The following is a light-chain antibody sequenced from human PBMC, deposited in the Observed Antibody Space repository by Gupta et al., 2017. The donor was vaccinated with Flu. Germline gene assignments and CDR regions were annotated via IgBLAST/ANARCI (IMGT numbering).Light chain of an antibody. CDR1: SSDIGSYNF. J-gene: IGLJ2*01. CDR3: CSYASSHVI. V-gene: IGLV2-23*01. CDR2: EGS. Sequence: QSALPQPASVSGSPGQSITISCAGTSSDIGSYNFVSWYQHHPDKAPKLIIYEGSKRPSGISNRFSGFKSGNTASLTISGLQAEDEAEYYCCSYASSHVIFGGGTKLTVL.